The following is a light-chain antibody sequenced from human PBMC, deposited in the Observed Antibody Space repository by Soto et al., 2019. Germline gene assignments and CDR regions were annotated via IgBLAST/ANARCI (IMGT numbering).Light chain of an antibody. Sequence: QSVLTQSPSASGTPGQRVSISCSGSTSNIGTNTVSWYQHVPGTAPKLLIYSNDQRPSAVPGRFSGSKSGTSASLAISGLLSEDEADYYCATWYDSLNVVFGGGTKLTVL. CDR2: SND. V-gene: IGLV1-44*01. CDR1: TSNIGTNT. CDR3: ATWYDSLNVV. J-gene: IGLJ2*01.